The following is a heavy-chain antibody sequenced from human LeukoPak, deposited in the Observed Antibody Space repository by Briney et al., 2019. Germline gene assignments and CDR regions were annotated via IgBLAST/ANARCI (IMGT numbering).Heavy chain of an antibody. Sequence: SETLSLTCAVSGGSISSSNWWSWVRQPPGKGLEWIGEIYHSGSTNYNPSLKSRVTISVDKSKNQFSLKLSSVTAADTAVYYCARVGQYYYGSGSKREGYFDYWGQGTLVTVSS. CDR1: GGSISSSNW. CDR3: ARVGQYYYGSGSKREGYFDY. CDR2: IYHSGST. J-gene: IGHJ4*02. D-gene: IGHD3-10*01. V-gene: IGHV4-4*02.